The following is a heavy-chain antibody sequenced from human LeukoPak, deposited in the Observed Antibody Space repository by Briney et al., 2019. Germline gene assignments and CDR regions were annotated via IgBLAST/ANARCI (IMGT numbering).Heavy chain of an antibody. V-gene: IGHV4-39*01. Sequence: SETLSLTCTVSGGSISSSSYYWGWIRQPPGKGLEWIGSIYYSGSTYYNPSLKSRVTISVDTSKNQFSLKLSSVTAADTAVYYCARAARVCSGGSCYSDPFDYWGQGTLVTVSS. J-gene: IGHJ4*02. CDR2: IYYSGST. CDR1: GGSISSSSYY. CDR3: ARAARVCSGGSCYSDPFDY. D-gene: IGHD2-15*01.